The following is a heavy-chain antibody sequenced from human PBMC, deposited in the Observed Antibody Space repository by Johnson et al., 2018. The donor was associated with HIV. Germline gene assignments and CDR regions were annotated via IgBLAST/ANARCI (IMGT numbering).Heavy chain of an antibody. CDR1: GFTFSGYA. Sequence: QVQLVESGGGVVQPGRSLRLSCAASGFTFSGYAMHWVRQAPGKGLEWVAVIYYNGSNKYYADSVKGRFTISRDNAKNTLYLQMHSLRAEETAVYYCAKDRAIAFDIWGQGTLVTVSS. CDR3: AKDRAIAFDI. D-gene: IGHD2-2*01. CDR2: IYYNGSNK. J-gene: IGHJ3*02. V-gene: IGHV3-30*04.